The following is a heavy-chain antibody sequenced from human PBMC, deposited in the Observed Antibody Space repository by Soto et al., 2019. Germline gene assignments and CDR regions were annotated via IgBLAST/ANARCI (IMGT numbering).Heavy chain of an antibody. Sequence: QVQLVQSGAEVKKPGASVKVSCKASGYTFTSYGISWVRQAPGQGLEWMGWISAYNGNTNYAQKLQGRVTMTTDTXXSXAXXELRSLRSDDTAVYYCARDQGIPLLWFGEFPYFDYWGQGTLVTVSS. CDR2: ISAYNGNT. V-gene: IGHV1-18*01. CDR3: ARDQGIPLLWFGEFPYFDY. J-gene: IGHJ4*02. D-gene: IGHD3-10*01. CDR1: GYTFTSYG.